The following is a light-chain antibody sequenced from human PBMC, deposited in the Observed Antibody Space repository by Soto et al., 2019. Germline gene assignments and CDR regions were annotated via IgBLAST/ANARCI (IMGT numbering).Light chain of an antibody. CDR3: QQYGVSPLT. V-gene: IGKV3-20*01. CDR2: GAF. CDR1: ESLITKA. J-gene: IGKJ3*01. Sequence: EIVLTQSPGTLSLSPGETATVSCRATESLITKALAWYQQKPGQAPRLIIYGAFTRDAAIPDRFNGSGSGTDFALTISRLELEDSAGYYCQQYGVSPLTYGPGTKVEIK.